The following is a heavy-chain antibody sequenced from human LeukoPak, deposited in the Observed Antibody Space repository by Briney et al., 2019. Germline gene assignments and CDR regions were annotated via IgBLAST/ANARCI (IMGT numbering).Heavy chain of an antibody. D-gene: IGHD2-8*01. J-gene: IGHJ4*02. CDR1: GFTFGRYT. V-gene: IGHV3-21*06. CDR3: ARVMNGYIDY. CDR2: ISGNGNFI. Sequence: GGSLRLSCAASGFTFGRYTIHWVRQPTGRGLEWVSSISGNGNFIFYAESVKGRFTISRDNANNSVYLQMYSLRAEYTAVYDFARVMNGYIDYWGQGTLVTVSS.